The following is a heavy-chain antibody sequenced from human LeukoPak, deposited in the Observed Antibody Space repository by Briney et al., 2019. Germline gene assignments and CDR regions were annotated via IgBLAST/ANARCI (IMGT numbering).Heavy chain of an antibody. V-gene: IGHV4-4*07. J-gene: IGHJ4*02. CDR1: GGSISCYY. Sequence: SETLSLTCTVSGGSISCYYWSWIRQPTGKGLEWIGRIYTSGSTNYNPSLKSRVTMSVDTCKNQFSLKLTSVTAGDTAVYYCARHSVAVTRRASFDYWGQRTLVTVSS. CDR2: IYTSGST. CDR3: ARHSVAVTRRASFDY. D-gene: IGHD6-19*01.